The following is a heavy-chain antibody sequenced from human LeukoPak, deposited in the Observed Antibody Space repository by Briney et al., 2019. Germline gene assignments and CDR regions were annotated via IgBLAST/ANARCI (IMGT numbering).Heavy chain of an antibody. V-gene: IGHV3-33*01. Sequence: GGSLRLSCAASGFTFSSYGMHWVRQAPGKGLEWVAVIWYDGSNKYYADSVKGRFTISRDNSKNTLYLQMNSLRAEDTAVYYCARELPEGFGELLPLLDYWGQGTLVTVSS. J-gene: IGHJ4*02. CDR1: GFTFSSYG. D-gene: IGHD3-10*01. CDR2: IWYDGSNK. CDR3: ARELPEGFGELLPLLDY.